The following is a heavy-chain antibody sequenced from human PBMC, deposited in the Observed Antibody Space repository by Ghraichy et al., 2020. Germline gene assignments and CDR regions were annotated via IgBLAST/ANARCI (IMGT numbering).Heavy chain of an antibody. Sequence: GGSLRLSCAASGFSFSNYWMHWVRQAPGKGLVWVSRINSDGRDTIYADSVKGRFTISRDNARNTLYLQMSSLRAEDTAVYYCAREYCRGGRCCFGTGGAHCGYWGQGTLVTGSP. J-gene: IGHJ4*02. CDR3: AREYCRGGRCCFGTGGAHCGY. CDR2: INSDGRDT. D-gene: IGHD2-15*01. CDR1: GFSFSNYW. V-gene: IGHV3-74*01.